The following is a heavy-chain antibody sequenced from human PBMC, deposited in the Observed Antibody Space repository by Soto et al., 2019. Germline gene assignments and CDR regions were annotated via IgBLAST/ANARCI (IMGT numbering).Heavy chain of an antibody. CDR1: GGSFSSFG. CDR2: IIPVFGRP. CDR3: AREGSGYNL. D-gene: IGHD5-12*01. V-gene: IGHV1-69*13. Sequence: ASVKVSCKASGGSFSSFGISWVRQAPGQGLEWMGGIIPVFGRPNYAQRFRGRLTITADESTNTVYLELIDLRSEDTAVYYCAREGSGYNLWGQGTQVTVS. J-gene: IGHJ1*01.